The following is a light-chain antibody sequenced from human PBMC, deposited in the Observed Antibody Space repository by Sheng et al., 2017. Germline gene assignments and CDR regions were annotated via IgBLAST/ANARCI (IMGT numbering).Light chain of an antibody. Sequence: AIQLTQSPSSLSASVGDRVTITCRASQGIASALVWYQHNPGKAPKLLIYDASSLESGVPSRFSGSGSGTEFALTISSLQPDDFATYYCQQYNSYSGTFGPGTKVDI. CDR1: QGIASA. CDR2: DAS. V-gene: IGKV1-13*02. CDR3: QQYNSYSGT. J-gene: IGKJ3*01.